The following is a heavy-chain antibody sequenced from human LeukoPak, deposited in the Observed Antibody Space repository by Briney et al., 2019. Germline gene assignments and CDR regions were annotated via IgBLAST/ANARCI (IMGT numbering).Heavy chain of an antibody. V-gene: IGHV4-34*01. D-gene: IGHD2-2*01. CDR2: INHSGST. CDR1: GGSFSGYY. Sequence: SETLSLTCAVYGGSFSGYYWSWIRQPPGKGLEWIGEINHSGSTNYNPSLKSRVTISVDTSKNQFSLKLSSVTAADTAVYYCARGFEGTSYSNWFDPWGQGTLDTVSS. CDR3: ARGFEGTSYSNWFDP. J-gene: IGHJ5*02.